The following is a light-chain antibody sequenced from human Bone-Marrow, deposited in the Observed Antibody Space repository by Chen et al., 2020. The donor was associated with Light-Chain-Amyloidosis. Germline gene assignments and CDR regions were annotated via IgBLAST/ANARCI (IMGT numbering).Light chain of an antibody. CDR3: QVWDRSSDRPV. J-gene: IGLJ3*02. V-gene: IGLV3-21*02. Sequence: SYVLTQPSSVSVAPGQTATIACGGNNIGSTSVHGYQQTPGQAPLLVVYDVSARPSGIPGRLSGSNSGNTATLTISRVEAGDEADYYCQVWDRSSDRPVFGGGTKLTVL. CDR2: DVS. CDR1: NIGSTS.